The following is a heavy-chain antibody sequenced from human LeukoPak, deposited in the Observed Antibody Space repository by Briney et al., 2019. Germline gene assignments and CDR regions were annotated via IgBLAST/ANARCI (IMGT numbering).Heavy chain of an antibody. J-gene: IGHJ4*02. CDR2: IIPILGIA. D-gene: IGHD3-10*01. Sequence: ASVKVSCKASGGTFSSYAISWVRQAPGQGLEWMGRIIPILGIANYAQKFQGRVTITADKSTSTAYMELSSLRSEDTAVYYCARELNYYGSGSYCDYWGKGTLVTVSS. CDR1: GGTFSSYA. V-gene: IGHV1-69*04. CDR3: ARELNYYGSGSYCDY.